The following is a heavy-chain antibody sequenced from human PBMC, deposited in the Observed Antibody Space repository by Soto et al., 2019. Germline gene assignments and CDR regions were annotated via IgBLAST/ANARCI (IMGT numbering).Heavy chain of an antibody. CDR2: IYHSGST. D-gene: IGHD3-10*01. Sequence: PSETLSLTCAVSGGSISSSNWWSWVRQPPGKGLEWIGEIYHSGSTNYNPSLKSRVTISVDKSKNQFSLKLSSVTAADTAVYYCARSAYGSGSHHDYWGQGTLVTVSS. CDR3: ARSAYGSGSHHDY. J-gene: IGHJ4*02. V-gene: IGHV4-4*02. CDR1: GGSISSSNW.